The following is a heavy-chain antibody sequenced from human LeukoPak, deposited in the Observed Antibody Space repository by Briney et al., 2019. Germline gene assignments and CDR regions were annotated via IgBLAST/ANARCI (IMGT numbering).Heavy chain of an antibody. Sequence: PETLSLTCTVSGGSISSYYWSWIRQPAGKGLEWIGRIYTSGSTNYNPSLKSRVTMSVDTSKNQFSLKLSSVTAADTAVYYCAREDYYGSGSYYNPGAFDIWGQGTMVTVSS. CDR2: IYTSGST. V-gene: IGHV4-4*07. CDR3: AREDYYGSGSYYNPGAFDI. J-gene: IGHJ3*02. D-gene: IGHD3-10*01. CDR1: GGSISSYY.